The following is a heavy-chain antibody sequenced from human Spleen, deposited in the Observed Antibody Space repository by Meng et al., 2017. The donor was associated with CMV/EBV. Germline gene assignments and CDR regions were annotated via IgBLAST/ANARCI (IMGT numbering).Heavy chain of an antibody. J-gene: IGHJ4*02. V-gene: IGHV1-8*03. CDR2: VNPDNGHT. Sequence: ASVKVSCKASGYTFPNFDINWVRQAPGQGLEWMGWVNPDNGHTGYAQKFQGRVTITRDNAIATAYLELSSLRSEDTAVYYCARESGVRAYGYGEYWGQGTLVTVSS. D-gene: IGHD5-18*01. CDR3: ARESGVRAYGYGEY. CDR1: GYTFPNFD.